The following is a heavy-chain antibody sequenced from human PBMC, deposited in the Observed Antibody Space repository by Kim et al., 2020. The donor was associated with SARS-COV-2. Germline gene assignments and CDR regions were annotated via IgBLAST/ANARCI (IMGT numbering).Heavy chain of an antibody. V-gene: IGHV1-69*01. CDR3: ARDRIVGATASFDY. J-gene: IGHJ4*02. Sequence: AQKFQGRVTSTADESTSTAYMELSSLRSEDTAVYYCARDRIVGATASFDYWGQGTLVTVSS. D-gene: IGHD1-26*01.